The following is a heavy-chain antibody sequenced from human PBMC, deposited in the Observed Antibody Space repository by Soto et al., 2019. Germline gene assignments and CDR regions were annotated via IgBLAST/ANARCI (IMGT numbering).Heavy chain of an antibody. CDR3: AKEMGYGDVSLVAGFDY. CDR2: INWNSGFI. Sequence: EVQLVESGGGLVQPGRSLRLSCAAAGFTFNDYAMHWVRQAPGKGLEWVSGINWNSGFIVYADSVKGRFTISRENAKNSLYLQMNRLRPEDTALYFCAKEMGYGDVSLVAGFDYWGLGTLVTVSS. V-gene: IGHV3-9*01. J-gene: IGHJ4*02. CDR1: GFTFNDYA. D-gene: IGHD4-17*01.